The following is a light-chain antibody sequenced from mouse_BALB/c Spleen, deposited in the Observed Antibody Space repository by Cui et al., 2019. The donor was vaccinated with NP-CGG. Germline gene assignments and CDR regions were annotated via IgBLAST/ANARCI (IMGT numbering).Light chain of an antibody. Sequence: QAVVTQSSALTTSPGETVTLTCRSNTGAVTTSNYANWVQEKPDHLFTGIIGGTNNRVPGVPARFSGSLIGDKAALTITGAQTEDEAIYFCALWYSNHWVFGGGTKLTVL. J-gene: IGLJ1*01. CDR3: ALWYSNHWV. CDR1: TGAVTTSNY. CDR2: GTN. V-gene: IGLV1*01.